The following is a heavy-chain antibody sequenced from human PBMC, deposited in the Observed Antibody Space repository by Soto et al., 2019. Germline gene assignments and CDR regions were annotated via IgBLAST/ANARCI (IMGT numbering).Heavy chain of an antibody. CDR3: PVGIYYYGWDG. CDR2: ISSRGDST. Sequence: EVQLLESGGGLVQPGGSLRLSCAASGFTFSAYAMIWVRQAPGKGLEWVSTISSRGDSTYYADSVKGRFTISRDNSKITGYLQVNKPRAEDTARYYCPVGIYYYGWDGWGQGTTVTVSS. CDR1: GFTFSAYA. V-gene: IGHV3-23*01. J-gene: IGHJ6*02. D-gene: IGHD1-20*01.